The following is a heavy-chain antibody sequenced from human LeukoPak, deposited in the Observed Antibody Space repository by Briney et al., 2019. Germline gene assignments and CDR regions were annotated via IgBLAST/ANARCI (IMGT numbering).Heavy chain of an antibody. CDR3: AKQRSEVPVAASNY. J-gene: IGHJ4*02. CDR2: ISGSGDST. D-gene: IGHD2-2*01. Sequence: GGSLRLSCAASGFTFSSYAMSRVRQAPGKGLEWVSGISGSGDSTYYVDSVKGRFTISRDNSKSTLYLHMNSLRAEDTAIYYCAKQRSEVPVAASNYWGQGTLVTVSS. CDR1: GFTFSSYA. V-gene: IGHV3-23*01.